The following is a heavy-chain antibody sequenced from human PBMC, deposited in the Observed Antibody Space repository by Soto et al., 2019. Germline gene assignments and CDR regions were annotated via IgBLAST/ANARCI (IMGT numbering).Heavy chain of an antibody. CDR2: ISADGSGT. D-gene: IGHD2-2*02. V-gene: IGHV3-48*03. CDR3: ARVLLDLWPLDY. CDR1: GFTFRSYE. Sequence: GVLRLSCAASGFTFRSYEMHWVRQPPGKGLQWISYISADGSGTYYAGSVRGRFTISRDNARNSLSLQMNSLRADDTAVYYCARVLLDLWPLDYWGQGTLVTVSS. J-gene: IGHJ4*02.